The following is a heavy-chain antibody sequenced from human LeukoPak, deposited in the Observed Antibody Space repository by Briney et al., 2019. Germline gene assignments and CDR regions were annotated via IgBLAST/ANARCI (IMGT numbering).Heavy chain of an antibody. J-gene: IGHJ4*02. D-gene: IGHD6-19*01. CDR1: GFIVSSNY. Sequence: SGGSLRLSCAASGFIVSSNYMSWVRQAPGKGLEWVSVIYSGGSTHYADSVKGRFIISRDNSKNTLYLQMNSLRAEDTAVYYCARGLRYSTGWYYFDYWGQGTLVTVSS. V-gene: IGHV3-53*01. CDR3: ARGLRYSTGWYYFDY. CDR2: IYSGGST.